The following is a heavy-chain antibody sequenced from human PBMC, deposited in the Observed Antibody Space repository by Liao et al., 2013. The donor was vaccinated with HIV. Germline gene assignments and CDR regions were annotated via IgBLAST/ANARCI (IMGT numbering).Heavy chain of an antibody. Sequence: QLQLQESGPGLVKPSETLSLTCTVSGDPISSRDHYWGWIRQPPGKGLEWIGSIYYTGNTYYSPSLKSRVTISVDTSKNQFSLKLTFVTAADTALYYCASRTNRFDPWGQGTPVTVSS. CDR2: IYYTGNT. CDR3: ASRTNRFDP. CDR1: GDPISSRDHY. J-gene: IGHJ5*02. V-gene: IGHV4-39*07.